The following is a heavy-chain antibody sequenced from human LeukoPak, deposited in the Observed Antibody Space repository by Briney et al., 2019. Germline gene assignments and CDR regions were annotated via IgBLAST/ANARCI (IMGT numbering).Heavy chain of an antibody. CDR3: ARDEGLYCGGDCYPNWFDP. D-gene: IGHD2-21*02. J-gene: IGHJ5*02. Sequence: ASGKVSCKASGGTFSSYAISWVRQAPGQGLEWMGRIIPILGIANYAQKFQGRVTITADKSTSTAYMELSSLRSEDTAVYYCARDEGLYCGGDCYPNWFDPWGQGTLVTVSS. CDR2: IIPILGIA. V-gene: IGHV1-69*04. CDR1: GGTFSSYA.